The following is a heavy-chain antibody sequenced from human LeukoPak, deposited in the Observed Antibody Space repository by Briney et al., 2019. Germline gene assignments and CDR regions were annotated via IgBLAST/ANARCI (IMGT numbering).Heavy chain of an antibody. CDR1: GGSISSYY. V-gene: IGHV4-4*07. CDR3: AREGLPAAILLINWFDP. Sequence: SETLSHTCTVSGGSISSYYWSWIRQPAGKGLEWIGRIYTSGSTNYNPSLKSRVTMSVDTSKNQFSLKLSSVTAADTAVYYCAREGLPAAILLINWFDPWGQGTLVTVSS. J-gene: IGHJ5*02. CDR2: IYTSGST. D-gene: IGHD2-2*01.